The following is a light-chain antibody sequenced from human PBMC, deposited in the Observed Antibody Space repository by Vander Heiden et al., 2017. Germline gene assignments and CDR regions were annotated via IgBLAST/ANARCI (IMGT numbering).Light chain of an antibody. CDR3: QQYGNSPPNT. CDR1: QSVTSSY. CDR2: GAS. Sequence: DIVLTQSPDTLSLSPGERATLSCRASQSVTSSYLAWYQQRPGQAPRLLIYGASNRATDIPDRFSGSGSGTDFTLTISRLQPEDFAVYYCQQYGNSPPNTFGQGTKLEI. V-gene: IGKV3-20*01. J-gene: IGKJ2*01.